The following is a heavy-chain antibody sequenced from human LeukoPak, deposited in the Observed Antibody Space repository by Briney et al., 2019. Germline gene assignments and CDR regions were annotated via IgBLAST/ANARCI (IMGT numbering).Heavy chain of an antibody. Sequence: GASVKVSCKASGGTFSSYAISWVRQAPGQGLEWMGWMNPNSGNTGYAQKFQGRVTITRNTSISTAYMELSSLRSEDTAVYYCARGESGSYDFDYWGQGTLVTVSS. CDR2: MNPNSGNT. CDR1: GGTFSSYA. D-gene: IGHD1-26*01. V-gene: IGHV1-8*03. CDR3: ARGESGSYDFDY. J-gene: IGHJ4*02.